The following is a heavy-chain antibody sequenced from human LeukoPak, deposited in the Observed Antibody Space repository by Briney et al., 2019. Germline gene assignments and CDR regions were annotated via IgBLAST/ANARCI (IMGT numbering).Heavy chain of an antibody. D-gene: IGHD6-19*01. V-gene: IGHV4-34*01. CDR2: INHSGST. J-gene: IGHJ4*02. Sequence: SETLSLTCAVYGGSFSGYYWSWIRQPPGKGLEWIGEINHSGSTNYNPSLKSRVTISVDTSKNQFSLKLNSVTAADTAVYYCARVSGYSSGWYSFDYWGQGTLVTVSP. CDR1: GGSFSGYY. CDR3: ARVSGYSSGWYSFDY.